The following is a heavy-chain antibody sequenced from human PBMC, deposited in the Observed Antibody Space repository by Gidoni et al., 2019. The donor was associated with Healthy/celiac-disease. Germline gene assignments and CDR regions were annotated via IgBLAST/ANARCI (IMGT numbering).Heavy chain of an antibody. D-gene: IGHD2-15*01. CDR1: GGTFSSYA. Sequence: QVQLVQSGAEVKKPGSSVKVSCKASGGTFSSYAISWVRQAPGQGLEWMGGIIPIFGTANYAQKFQGRVTITADESTSTAYMELSSLRSEDTAVYYCARDGQGYCSGGSCYRGWFDPWGQGTLVTVSS. CDR2: IIPIFGTA. V-gene: IGHV1-69*01. CDR3: ARDGQGYCSGGSCYRGWFDP. J-gene: IGHJ5*02.